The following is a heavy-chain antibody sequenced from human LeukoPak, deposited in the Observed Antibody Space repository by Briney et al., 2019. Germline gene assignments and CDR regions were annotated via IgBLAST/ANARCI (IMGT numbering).Heavy chain of an antibody. CDR3: AKSPSFGEPKFHIDY. J-gene: IGHJ4*02. Sequence: GGSLRLSCAASGFTFSSYVMHWVRQAPGKGLEWVAIISYDGSNKYYADSVKGRFTISRDNSKNTLYLQMNSLRAEDTAVYYCAKSPSFGEPKFHIDYWGQGTLVTVSS. CDR1: GFTFSSYV. D-gene: IGHD3-10*01. V-gene: IGHV3-30*04. CDR2: ISYDGSNK.